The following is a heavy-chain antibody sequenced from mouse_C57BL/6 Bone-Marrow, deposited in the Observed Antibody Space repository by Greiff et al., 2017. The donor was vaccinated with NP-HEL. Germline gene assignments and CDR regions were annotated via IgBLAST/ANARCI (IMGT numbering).Heavy chain of an antibody. CDR2: ISYDGSN. V-gene: IGHV3-6*01. CDR3: ARGGLGYFDY. CDR1: GYSITSGYY. D-gene: IGHD4-1*01. Sequence: ESGPGLVKPSQSLSLTCSVTGYSITSGYYWNWIRQFPGNKLEWMGYISYDGSNNYNPSLKNRISITRDTSKNQFFLKLNSVTTEDTATYYCARGGLGYFDYWGQGTTLTVSS. J-gene: IGHJ2*01.